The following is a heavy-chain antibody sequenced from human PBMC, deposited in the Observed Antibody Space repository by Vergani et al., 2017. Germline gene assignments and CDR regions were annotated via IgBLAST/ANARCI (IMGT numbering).Heavy chain of an antibody. CDR3: ATDYCSSTSCYLLDAFDI. CDR2: ISSNGGST. CDR1: GFTFSSYA. V-gene: IGHV3-64*04. Sequence: VQLVESGGGLVQPGGSLRLSCSASGFTFSSYAMHWVRQAPGKGLEYVSAISSNGGSTYYADSVKGRFTISRDNSKNTLYLQMNSLRAEDTAVYYCATDYCSSTSCYLLDAFDIWGQGTMVTVSS. D-gene: IGHD2-2*01. J-gene: IGHJ3*02.